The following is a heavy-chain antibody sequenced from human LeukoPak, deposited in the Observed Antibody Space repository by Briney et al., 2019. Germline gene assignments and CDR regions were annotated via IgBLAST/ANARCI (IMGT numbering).Heavy chain of an antibody. D-gene: IGHD3-10*01. J-gene: IGHJ4*02. Sequence: GGSLRLSCAASGFTFSSHGIHWAREAPGKGLEWVAFIRYNVNDESYADSVKGRFTISRDNSKNTLYLQMYSLRVDDTSVYYCARVMSRGVTSTPDYWGQGTLVSVSS. CDR2: IRYNVNDE. CDR3: ARVMSRGVTSTPDY. CDR1: GFTFSSHG. V-gene: IGHV3-30*02.